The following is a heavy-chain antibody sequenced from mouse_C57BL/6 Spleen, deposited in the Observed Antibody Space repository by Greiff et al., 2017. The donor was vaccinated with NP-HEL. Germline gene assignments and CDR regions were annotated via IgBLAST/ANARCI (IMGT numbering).Heavy chain of an antibody. CDR1: GYTFTSYW. CDR3: ARSNYDYEGYFDY. J-gene: IGHJ2*01. CDR2: IYPGSGST. V-gene: IGHV1-55*01. D-gene: IGHD2-4*01. Sequence: VQLQQPGAELVKPGASVKMSCKASGYTFTSYWITWVKQRPGQGLEWIGDIYPGSGSTNYNEKFKSKATLTVDTSSSTAYMQRSSLTSEDSAVYYCARSNYDYEGYFDYWGQGTTLTVSS.